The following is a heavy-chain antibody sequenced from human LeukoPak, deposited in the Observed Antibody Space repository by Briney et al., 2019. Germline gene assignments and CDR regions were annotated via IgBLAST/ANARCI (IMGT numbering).Heavy chain of an antibody. Sequence: PSETLSLTCAVYGGSFSGYYWSWIRQPPGKGLEWIGEINHSGSTNYNPSLKSRVTISVDTSKNQFSLKLSSVTAADTAVYYCAREAPSSWYRDYYYYMDVRGKGTTVTVSS. CDR2: INHSGST. CDR1: GGSFSGYY. CDR3: AREAPSSWYRDYYYYMDV. V-gene: IGHV4-34*01. D-gene: IGHD6-13*01. J-gene: IGHJ6*03.